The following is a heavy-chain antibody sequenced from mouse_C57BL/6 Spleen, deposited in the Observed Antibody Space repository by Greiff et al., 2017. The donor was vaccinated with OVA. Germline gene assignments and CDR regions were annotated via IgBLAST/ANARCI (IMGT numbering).Heavy chain of an antibody. J-gene: IGHJ2*01. CDR3: APQDYYGSSSYYFDY. Sequence: EVQLQQSGPELVKPGVSVKISCKASGYTFTDYYMNWVKQSHGKSLEWIGDINPNNGGTSYNQKFKGKATLTVDKSSSTAYMELRSLTSEDSAVYYCAPQDYYGSSSYYFDYWGQGTTLTVSS. V-gene: IGHV1-26*01. D-gene: IGHD1-1*01. CDR1: GYTFTDYY. CDR2: INPNNGGT.